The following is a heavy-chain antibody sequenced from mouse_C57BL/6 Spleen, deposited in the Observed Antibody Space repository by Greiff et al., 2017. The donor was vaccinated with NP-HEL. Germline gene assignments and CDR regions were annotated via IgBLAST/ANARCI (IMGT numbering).Heavy chain of an antibody. D-gene: IGHD1-1*01. V-gene: IGHV1-63*01. CDR2: IYPGGGYT. CDR1: GYTFTNYW. CDR3: ARSVYYGSSYFDY. Sequence: VKLQQSGAELVRPGTSVKMSCKASGYTFTNYWIGWVKQRPGHGLEWIGDIYPGGGYTNYNEQFKGQATLTADKSSSTAYMQFSSLTSEVSAIYYCARSVYYGSSYFDYWGQGTTLTVSS. J-gene: IGHJ2*01.